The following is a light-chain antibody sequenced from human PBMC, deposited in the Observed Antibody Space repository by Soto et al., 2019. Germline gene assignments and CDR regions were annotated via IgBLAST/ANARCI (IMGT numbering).Light chain of an antibody. CDR1: QSVLYSSNNKNY. CDR3: LQYYSTPWT. V-gene: IGKV4-1*01. J-gene: IGKJ1*01. Sequence: DIVMTQSPDSLAVSLGERATINCKSSQSVLYSSNNKNYLAWYQQKPGQPPKLLIYWASTRESGVPDRFSGSVSGTDFTFTFISPHAEDSTVYYCLQYYSTPWTFGQGTKVEIQ. CDR2: WAS.